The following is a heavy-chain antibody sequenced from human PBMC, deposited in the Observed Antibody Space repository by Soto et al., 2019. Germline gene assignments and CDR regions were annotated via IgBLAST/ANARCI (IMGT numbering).Heavy chain of an antibody. V-gene: IGHV4-4*02. CDR2: IYHSGST. D-gene: IGHD3-3*01. J-gene: IGHJ6*02. CDR1: GGSISSSNW. Sequence: SETLSLTCAVSGGSISSSNWWSWVRQPPGKGLEWIGEIYHSGSTNYNPSLKSRVTISVDKSKNQFSLKLSSVTAADTAVYYCATLRFLEWFNGMDVWGQGTTVTVSS. CDR3: ATLRFLEWFNGMDV.